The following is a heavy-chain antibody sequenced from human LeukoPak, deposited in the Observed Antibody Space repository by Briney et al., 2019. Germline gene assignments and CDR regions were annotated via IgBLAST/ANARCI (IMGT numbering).Heavy chain of an antibody. J-gene: IGHJ6*02. CDR1: GFTFSTYA. CDR2: ISTNGEST. Sequence: GGSLRLFCSTSGFTFSTYAMHWVRQAPGKGREYVSAISTNGESTWYADSVKGRFTISRDNSKNTLDLQMSSLRVEDTAVYYCVKDVWGQGTTVTVS. CDR3: VKDV. V-gene: IGHV3-64D*09.